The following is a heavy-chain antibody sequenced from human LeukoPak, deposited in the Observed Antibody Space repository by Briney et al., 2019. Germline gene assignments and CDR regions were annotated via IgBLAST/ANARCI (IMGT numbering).Heavy chain of an antibody. D-gene: IGHD3-16*01. CDR1: GGSISSSSYY. Sequence: SETLSLTCTVSGGSISSSSYYWGWIRQPPGTGLEWIGSIYYSGSTYYNPSLKSRVTISVDTSKNQFSLKLSSVTAADTAVYYCARDGGSAFDIWGQGTMVTVSS. V-gene: IGHV4-39*07. J-gene: IGHJ3*02. CDR3: ARDGGSAFDI. CDR2: IYYSGST.